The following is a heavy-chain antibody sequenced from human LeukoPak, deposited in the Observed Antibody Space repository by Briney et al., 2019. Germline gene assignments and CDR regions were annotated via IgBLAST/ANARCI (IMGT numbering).Heavy chain of an antibody. CDR1: GGTFSSYA. CDR3: ARGSGGTMVRGVIGDFDY. Sequence: GASVKVSCKASGGTFSSYAISWVRQAPGQGLEWMGGIIPIFGTANYAQKFQGRVTITADKSTSTAYMELSSLRSEDTAVYYCARGSGGTMVRGVIGDFDYWGQGTLVTVSS. V-gene: IGHV1-69*06. CDR2: IIPIFGTA. D-gene: IGHD3-10*01. J-gene: IGHJ4*02.